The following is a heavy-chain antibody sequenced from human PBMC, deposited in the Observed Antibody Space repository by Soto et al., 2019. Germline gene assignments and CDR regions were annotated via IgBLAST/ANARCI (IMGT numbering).Heavy chain of an antibody. V-gene: IGHV4-31*03. D-gene: IGHD5-18*01. CDR1: GGSISSGVYS. CDR2: IYYRGST. Sequence: NPSETLSLACTVSGGSISSGVYSWRWIRQHPGKGLEWIGYIYYRGSTYYNPSLKSRVTISVDTSKNQFSLKLSSVTAADTAVYYCARDKIAMGYYYYGMDVWGQGTTVTVSS. CDR3: ARDKIAMGYYYYGMDV. J-gene: IGHJ6*02.